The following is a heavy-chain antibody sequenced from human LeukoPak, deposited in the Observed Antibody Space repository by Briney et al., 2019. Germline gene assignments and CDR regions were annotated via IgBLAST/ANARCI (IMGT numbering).Heavy chain of an antibody. CDR2: IGTAGDT. V-gene: IGHV3-13*03. CDR3: AKMGN. D-gene: IGHD1-26*01. J-gene: IGHJ4*02. CDR1: GFTFSTYD. Sequence: PGGSLRLSCAACGFTFSTYDMHWVRQATGKGLEWVSGIGTAGDTYYPGSVKGQFTISRDNSKNTLYLQMNSLRAEDTAVYYCAKMGNWGQGTLVTVSS.